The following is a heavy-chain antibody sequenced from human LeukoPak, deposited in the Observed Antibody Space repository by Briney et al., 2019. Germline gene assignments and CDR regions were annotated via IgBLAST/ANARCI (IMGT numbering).Heavy chain of an antibody. D-gene: IGHD3-10*01. Sequence: PSETLSLTCTVSGGSISSGGYYWSWIREHPGKGLEWIGYIYYSGSTYYNPSLKSRVTISVDTSKNQFSLKLNSVTAADTAVYYCARDAGDSAFLDYWGQGTLVTVSS. V-gene: IGHV4-31*03. CDR3: ARDAGDSAFLDY. CDR2: IYYSGST. J-gene: IGHJ4*02. CDR1: GGSISSGGYY.